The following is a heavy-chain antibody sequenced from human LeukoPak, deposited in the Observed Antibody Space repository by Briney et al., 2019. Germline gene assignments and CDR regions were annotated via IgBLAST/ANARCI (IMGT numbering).Heavy chain of an antibody. D-gene: IGHD3-3*01. CDR2: INPNSGGT. V-gene: IGHV1-2*02. CDR3: ARARTRPYYDFWSGYYRFDP. Sequence: ASVKVSCKASGYTFTGYYMHWVRQAPGQGLEWMGWINPNSGGTNYAQKFQGRVTMTRDMSTSTVYMELSSLRSEDTAVYYCARARTRPYYDFWSGYYRFDPWGQGTLVTVSS. CDR1: GYTFTGYY. J-gene: IGHJ5*02.